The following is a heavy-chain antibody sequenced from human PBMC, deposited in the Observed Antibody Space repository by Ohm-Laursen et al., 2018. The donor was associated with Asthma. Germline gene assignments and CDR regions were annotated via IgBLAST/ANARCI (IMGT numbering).Heavy chain of an antibody. J-gene: IGHJ6*02. CDR2: ISYDGSSK. CDR1: GFTFSTYG. D-gene: IGHD2-2*01. Sequence: SLRLSCAASGFTFSTYGMHWVRQAPGKGLEWVAIISYDGSSKYFTDSVKGRFTISIDNSKNTLYLQMNSLRAEDTAVYYCARDRCSSTSCYPYYYGMDVWGQGTTVTVSS. V-gene: IGHV3-30*03. CDR3: ARDRCSSTSCYPYYYGMDV.